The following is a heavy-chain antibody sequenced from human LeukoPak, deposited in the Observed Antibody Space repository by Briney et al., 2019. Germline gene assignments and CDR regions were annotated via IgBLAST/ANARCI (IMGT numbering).Heavy chain of an antibody. Sequence: PSETLSLTCTVSGGSISSYYWSWIRQPPGKGLEWIGYISYSGSTSYNPSLKSRVTISVDTSKNQFSLKVTSVTAADTAGYYCAGAIVGYCSGGRCFRRFDPWGQGTLVTVSS. CDR1: GGSISSYY. J-gene: IGHJ5*02. D-gene: IGHD2-15*01. V-gene: IGHV4-30-4*01. CDR2: ISYSGST. CDR3: AGAIVGYCSGGRCFRRFDP.